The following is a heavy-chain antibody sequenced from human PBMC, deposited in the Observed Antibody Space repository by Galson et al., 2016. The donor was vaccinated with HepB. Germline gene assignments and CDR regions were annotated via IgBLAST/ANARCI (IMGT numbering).Heavy chain of an antibody. CDR1: GYTFTTYA. J-gene: IGHJ4*02. Sequence: SVKVSCKASGYTFTTYAMHWVRQVPGQRLEWMGWINADNGNRKYSQKFQGRVTISTDTSASIAYMELNSLRSEDTAVYYCARRYSSSWPFDYWGQGTLVTVSS. V-gene: IGHV1-3*01. CDR3: ARRYSSSWPFDY. CDR2: INADNGNR. D-gene: IGHD6-13*01.